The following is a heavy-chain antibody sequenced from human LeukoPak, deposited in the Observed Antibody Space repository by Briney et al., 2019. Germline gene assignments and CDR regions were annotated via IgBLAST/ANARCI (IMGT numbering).Heavy chain of an antibody. Sequence: GGSLRLSCAASGFTFSSYALSWVRQAPGKGLEWVSAISGSGGSTYYADSVKGRFTISRDNSKNTLYLQMNSLRAEDTAVYYLAAGPSRGWFRGNGYNFDYWGQGTLVPVSS. CDR3: AAGPSRGWFRGNGYNFDY. V-gene: IGHV3-23*01. J-gene: IGHJ4*02. CDR1: GFTFSSYA. CDR2: ISGSGGST. D-gene: IGHD6-19*01.